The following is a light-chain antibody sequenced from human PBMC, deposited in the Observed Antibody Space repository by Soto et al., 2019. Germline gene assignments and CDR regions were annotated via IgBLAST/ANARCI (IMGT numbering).Light chain of an antibody. CDR1: QSVSSSY. CDR2: DAS. V-gene: IGKV3D-20*02. CDR3: QQRSNSWT. Sequence: EIVLTQSPGTLSLSPGERATLSCRASQSVSSSYLAWYQQKPGQAPRLLIYDASNRATGVPARFSGSGSGTDFTLTVSSLEPEDFALYYCQQRSNSWTFGQGTKVDI. J-gene: IGKJ1*01.